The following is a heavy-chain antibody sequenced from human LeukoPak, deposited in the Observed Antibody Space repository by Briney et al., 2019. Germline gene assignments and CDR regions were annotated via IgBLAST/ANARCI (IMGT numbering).Heavy chain of an antibody. J-gene: IGHJ4*02. Sequence: PSETLSLTCTVSGGSISSSSYYWGWIRQPPGKGLEWIGSIYYSGSTYYNPSLRGRVTISVDTSKNQFSLKLNSVTAADTAVYYCARYSSSSSMDRGYFDYWGQGTLVTLSS. CDR3: ARYSSSSSMDRGYFDY. V-gene: IGHV4-39*01. CDR2: IYYSGST. D-gene: IGHD6-6*01. CDR1: GGSISSSSYY.